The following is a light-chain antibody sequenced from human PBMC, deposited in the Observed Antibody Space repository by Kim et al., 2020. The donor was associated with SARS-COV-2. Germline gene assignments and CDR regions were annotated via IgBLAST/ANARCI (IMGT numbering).Light chain of an antibody. CDR2: AAS. CDR3: HQVNSYPHT. J-gene: IGKJ2*01. V-gene: IGKV1-9*01. Sequence: SAAVGDRATITCRASRAISIYVAWYQQKPGKAPKLLIYAASILQSGVPSRFNGSGSGTEFTLTISSLQTEDSATYYCHQVNSYPHTFGQGTKLEI. CDR1: RAISIY.